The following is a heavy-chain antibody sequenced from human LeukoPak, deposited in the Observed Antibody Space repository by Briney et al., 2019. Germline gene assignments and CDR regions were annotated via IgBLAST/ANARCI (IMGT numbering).Heavy chain of an antibody. D-gene: IGHD3-16*02. Sequence: SETLSLTCTVSIGSISNYYWSWIRQPPGKGLEWIGSSYYSGSTYYNPSLKSRVTISVDTSKKQFSLKLSSVTAADTAVYYCASSRPYDYVWGSYRPYYFDYWGQGTLVTVSS. V-gene: IGHV4-39*01. CDR1: IGSISNYY. CDR2: SYYSGST. J-gene: IGHJ4*02. CDR3: ASSRPYDYVWGSYRPYYFDY.